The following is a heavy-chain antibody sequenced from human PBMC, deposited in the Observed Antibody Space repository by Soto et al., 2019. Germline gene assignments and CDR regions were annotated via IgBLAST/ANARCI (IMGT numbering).Heavy chain of an antibody. D-gene: IGHD5-18*01. CDR1: GYTFTNND. J-gene: IGHJ5*02. Sequence: GASVKVSCNASGYTFTNNDVSWVRQATGQGLEWMGWMNPGSGDTGYAQKIQGRLTMTRDISIATAYMELNSLTSEDTAIYYCERMDSFGSLNWFDPWGQGTLVTVSS. CDR3: ERMDSFGSLNWFDP. V-gene: IGHV1-8*01. CDR2: MNPGSGDT.